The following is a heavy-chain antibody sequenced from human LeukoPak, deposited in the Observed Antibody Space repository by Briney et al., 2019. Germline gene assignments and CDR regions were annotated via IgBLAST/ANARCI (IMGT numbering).Heavy chain of an antibody. Sequence: ETLSLTCTVSGVSISSSNSYWGWIRQAPGKGLEWVSAISGSGGSTYYADSVKGRFTISRDNSKNTLYLQMNSLRAEDTAVYYCARNQGAAAATGLGFDPWGQGTLVTVSS. V-gene: IGHV3-23*01. CDR1: GVSISSSNSY. CDR3: ARNQGAAAATGLGFDP. D-gene: IGHD6-13*01. J-gene: IGHJ5*02. CDR2: ISGSGGST.